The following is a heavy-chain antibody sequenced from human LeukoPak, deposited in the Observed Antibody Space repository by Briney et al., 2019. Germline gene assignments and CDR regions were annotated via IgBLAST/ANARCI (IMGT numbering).Heavy chain of an antibody. CDR3: ARHVALNSWITPFDY. V-gene: IGHV6-1*01. CDR1: GDSFSSNSAA. Sequence: SQTLSLTCAISGDSFSSNSAAWNWIRQSPSRGLEWLGRTYYRSKWYNDYAVSVKSRITINPDTSKNQFSLQLNPATPEDTAVYYCARHVALNSWITPFDYWGQGTLVTVSS. J-gene: IGHJ4*02. D-gene: IGHD6-13*01. CDR2: TYYRSKWYN.